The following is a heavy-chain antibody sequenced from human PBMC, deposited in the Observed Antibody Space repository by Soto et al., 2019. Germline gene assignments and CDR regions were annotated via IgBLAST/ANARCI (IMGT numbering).Heavy chain of an antibody. J-gene: IGHJ4*02. V-gene: IGHV3-30*18. CDR3: AKLSCSGGSCKAGDY. D-gene: IGHD2-15*01. Sequence: QVQLVESGGGVVQPGRSLRLSCAASGISFSSYAVHWVRQAPGKGLEWVSVISYDGSYEYYADSVKGRFTISRDKSNNTVFVQMNSLRAEDTAVYYGAKLSCSGGSCKAGDYWGQGTLVTVSS. CDR1: GISFSSYA. CDR2: ISYDGSYE.